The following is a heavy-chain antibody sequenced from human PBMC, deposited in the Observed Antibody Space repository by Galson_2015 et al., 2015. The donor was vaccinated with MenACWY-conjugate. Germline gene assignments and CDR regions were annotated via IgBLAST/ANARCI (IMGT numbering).Heavy chain of an antibody. CDR2: VYPGDSET. CDR1: GYSSTSYW. J-gene: IGHJ3*02. V-gene: IGHV5-51*03. D-gene: IGHD5-18*01. CDR3: ARGGFTYGDAFDI. Sequence: QSGAEVKKPGESLKISCKGSGYSSTSYWIGWVRQMPGKGLEWMGIVYPGDSETRYSPSFQGQVTISADKSISTAYLQWSSLKASDTAIYYCARGGFTYGDAFDIWGQGTMVTVSS.